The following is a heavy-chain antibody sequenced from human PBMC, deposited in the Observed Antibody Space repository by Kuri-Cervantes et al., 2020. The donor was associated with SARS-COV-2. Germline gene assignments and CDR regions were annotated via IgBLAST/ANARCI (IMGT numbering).Heavy chain of an antibody. Sequence: SETLSLTCTLSGGSISGYYWSWIRQSAGKGLEFIGRVYSSGGTNYNPSLESRVTMSIETAKNKVSLRLTSVTAADTAVYYCARGILGDDSIHYGMDVWGQGTSVTVSS. CDR2: VYSSGGT. V-gene: IGHV4-4*07. CDR1: GGSISGYY. CDR3: ARGILGDDSIHYGMDV. D-gene: IGHD2/OR15-2a*01. J-gene: IGHJ6*02.